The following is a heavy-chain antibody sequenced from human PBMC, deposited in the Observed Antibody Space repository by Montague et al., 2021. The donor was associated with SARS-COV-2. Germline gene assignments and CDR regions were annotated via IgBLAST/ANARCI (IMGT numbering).Heavy chain of an antibody. CDR2: IDQSGTT. Sequence: SETLSLTCAVHTTSFSGYYRGWIRQSPGKGLEWIGEIDQSGTTNYNPTLKSRVTISAATSKSQFSLKLNSVTAADTAVYYCVGGWGSWFHWGQGTLVTVSS. D-gene: IGHD3-16*01. V-gene: IGHV4-34*01. J-gene: IGHJ4*02. CDR3: VGGWGSWFH. CDR1: TTSFSGYY.